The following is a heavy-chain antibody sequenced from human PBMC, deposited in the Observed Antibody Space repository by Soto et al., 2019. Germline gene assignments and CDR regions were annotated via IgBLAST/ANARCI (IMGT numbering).Heavy chain of an antibody. J-gene: IGHJ6*02. CDR1: GFTFSSYA. D-gene: IGHD6-13*01. CDR3: ARDQVRMTSSSWYSLYYYYGMDV. Sequence: QVQLVESGGGVVQPGRSLRLSCAASGFTFSSYAMHWVRQAPGKGLEWVAVISYDGSNKYYADSVKGRFTISRDNSKNTLYLQMNSLRAEDTAVYYCARDQVRMTSSSWYSLYYYYGMDVWGQGTTVTVSS. V-gene: IGHV3-30-3*01. CDR2: ISYDGSNK.